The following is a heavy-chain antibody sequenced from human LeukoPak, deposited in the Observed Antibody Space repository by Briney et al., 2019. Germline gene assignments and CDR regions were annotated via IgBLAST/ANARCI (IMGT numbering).Heavy chain of an antibody. CDR3: ARVTGGDDYVWGSYRY. V-gene: IGHV3-30*03. CDR2: ISYDGSNK. CDR1: GFTFSSYG. J-gene: IGHJ4*02. Sequence: PGRSLRLSCAASGFTFSSYGMHWVRQAPGKGLEWVAVISYDGSNKYYADSVKGRFTISRDNSKNTLYLQMNSLRAEDTAIYYCARVTGGDDYVWGSYRYWGQGILVTVSS. D-gene: IGHD3-16*02.